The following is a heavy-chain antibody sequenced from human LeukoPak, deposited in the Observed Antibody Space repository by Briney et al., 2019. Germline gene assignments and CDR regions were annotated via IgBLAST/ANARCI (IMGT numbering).Heavy chain of an antibody. J-gene: IGHJ6*02. CDR1: GYSITSYW. V-gene: IGHV5-10-1*01. Sequence: PGESLKISCKGSGYSITSYWISWVRQMPGKGLEWMGRIDPSDSYTNYSPSFQGHVTISADKSISTAYLQWSSLKASDTAMYYCARLPSPDYYYYGMDVWGQGTTVTVSS. CDR2: IDPSDSYT. CDR3: ARLPSPDYYYYGMDV.